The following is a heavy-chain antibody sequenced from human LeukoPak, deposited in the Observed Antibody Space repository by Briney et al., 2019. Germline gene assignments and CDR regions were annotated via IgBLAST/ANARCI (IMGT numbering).Heavy chain of an antibody. Sequence: PGGSLRLSCAASGFTVSSNYMSWVRQAPGKGLEWVSVIYSGGSTYYADSVKGRFTISRDNSKNTLYLQMNSLRAEDTAVYYCARASAFYPFDYWGQGTLVTVSS. V-gene: IGHV3-53*01. D-gene: IGHD2/OR15-2a*01. CDR1: GFTVSSNY. CDR2: IYSGGST. J-gene: IGHJ4*02. CDR3: ARASAFYPFDY.